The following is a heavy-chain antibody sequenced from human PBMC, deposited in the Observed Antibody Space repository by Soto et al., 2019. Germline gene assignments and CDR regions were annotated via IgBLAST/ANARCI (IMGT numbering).Heavy chain of an antibody. CDR2: IFPLTDIP. J-gene: IGHJ4*02. Sequence: QVQLVQSGPAVKKPGSSVKVSCKASGGTFRNYPINWVRQAPGQGLEWMGSIFPLTDIPDYAQNFQARLTISADRSTSTAYMELNSLTSDDTAMYFCARGPLVVLNYFQSWGQGTLVTVSS. CDR1: GGTFRNYP. V-gene: IGHV1-69*02. CDR3: ARGPLVVLNYFQS.